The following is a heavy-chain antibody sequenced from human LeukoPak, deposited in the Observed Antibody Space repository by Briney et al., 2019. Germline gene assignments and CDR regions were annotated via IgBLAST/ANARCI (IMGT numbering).Heavy chain of an antibody. V-gene: IGHV3-21*01. J-gene: IGHJ4*02. CDR3: ARDGGYRNFDY. Sequence: GGTLRLSCAASGFTFSSYNVNWVRQAPGKGLEWVSSISSSSNYIYYADSVKGRFTISRGNAKNSLYLQMNSLRAEDTAVYYCARDGGYRNFDYWGQGTLVTVSS. CDR1: GFTFSSYN. D-gene: IGHD6-13*01. CDR2: ISSSSNYI.